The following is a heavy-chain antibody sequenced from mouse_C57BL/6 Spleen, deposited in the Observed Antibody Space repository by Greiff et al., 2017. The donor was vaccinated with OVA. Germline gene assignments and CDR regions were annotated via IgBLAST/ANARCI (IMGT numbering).Heavy chain of an antibody. D-gene: IGHD1-1*01. CDR3: ARDTVVDPLAY. V-gene: IGHV1-80*01. J-gene: IGHJ3*01. CDR1: GYAFSSYW. Sequence: QVQLQQSGAELVKPGASVKISCKASGYAFSSYWMNWVKQRPGKGLEWIGQIYPGDGDTNYNGKFKGKATLTADKSSSTAYMQLSSLTSEDAAVYFCARDTVVDPLAYWGQGTLVTVSA. CDR2: IYPGDGDT.